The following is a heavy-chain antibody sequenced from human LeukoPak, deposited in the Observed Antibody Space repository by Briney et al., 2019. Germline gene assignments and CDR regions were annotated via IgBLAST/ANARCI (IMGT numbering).Heavy chain of an antibody. CDR2: ISLSGYT. CDR3: SRESGPYSPFGH. D-gene: IGHD1-26*01. CDR1: GGXITTTNY. V-gene: IGHV4-4*02. Sequence: SGTLSLTCAVSGGXITTTNYWSWGRQSPGRGLEGIGEISLSGYTGFNPSLRGRVTMSLDESKNHLSLTLTSVTAADTAIYYCSRESGPYSPFGHWGQGILVT. J-gene: IGHJ4*02.